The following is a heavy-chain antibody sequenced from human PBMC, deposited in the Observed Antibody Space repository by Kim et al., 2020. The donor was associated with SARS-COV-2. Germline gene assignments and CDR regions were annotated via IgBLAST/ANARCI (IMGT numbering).Heavy chain of an antibody. V-gene: IGHV4-34*01. Sequence: PSRKSRVTISVDTSKHQFSLKLRSVTAADTAVYYCARRPSGYYLDYYFDYWGQGTLVTVSS. CDR3: ARRPSGYYLDYYFDY. D-gene: IGHD3-22*01. J-gene: IGHJ4*02.